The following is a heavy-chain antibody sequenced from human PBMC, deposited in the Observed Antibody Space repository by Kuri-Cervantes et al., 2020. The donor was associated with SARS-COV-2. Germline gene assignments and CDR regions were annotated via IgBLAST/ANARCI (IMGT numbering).Heavy chain of an antibody. Sequence: SLKISCAASGFTFDDYAMHWGRQAPGKGLEWVSGISWNSGSIGYADSVKGRFTISRDNAKNSLYLQMNSLRAEDMALYYCAIEIGYCSSTSCYKYFQHWGQGTLVTVSS. V-gene: IGHV3-9*03. CDR2: ISWNSGSI. D-gene: IGHD2-2*02. CDR3: AIEIGYCSSTSCYKYFQH. CDR1: GFTFDDYA. J-gene: IGHJ1*01.